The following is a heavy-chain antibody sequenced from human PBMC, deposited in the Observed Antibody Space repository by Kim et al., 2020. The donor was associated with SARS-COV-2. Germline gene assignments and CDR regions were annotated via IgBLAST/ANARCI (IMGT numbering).Heavy chain of an antibody. V-gene: IGHV3-43*02. Sequence: GGSLRLSCAASGFTFDDYAIQWVRQVPGKGLEWVSLISRDGGEIKYADSVKGRFTISRDNSKKSVYLQMNSLRSEDTALYYCVRGQQWLIKNWGQGTKVTVS. CDR1: GFTFDDYA. CDR3: VRGQQWLIKN. CDR2: ISRDGGEI. J-gene: IGHJ4*02. D-gene: IGHD6-19*01.